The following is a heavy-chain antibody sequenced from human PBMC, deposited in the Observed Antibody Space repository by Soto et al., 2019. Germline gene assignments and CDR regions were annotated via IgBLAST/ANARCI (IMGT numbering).Heavy chain of an antibody. CDR3: ARAFAAGTFPHDY. Sequence: EVQLVESGGGLVKPGGSLRLSCAASGFTFSSYSMNWVRQAPGKGLEWVSSISSSSSYIYYADSVKGRFTISRDNAKNSLYLQMNSLRAEDTAVYYCARAFAAGTFPHDYWGQGTLVTVSS. CDR1: GFTFSSYS. CDR2: ISSSSSYI. J-gene: IGHJ4*02. D-gene: IGHD6-13*01. V-gene: IGHV3-21*01.